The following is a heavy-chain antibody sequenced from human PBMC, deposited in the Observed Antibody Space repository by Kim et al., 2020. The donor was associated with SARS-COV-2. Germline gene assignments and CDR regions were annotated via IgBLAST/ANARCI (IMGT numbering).Heavy chain of an antibody. D-gene: IGHD3-10*01. J-gene: IGHJ3*02. CDR3: AKVSYGSATMGAFDI. V-gene: IGHV3-30*02. Sequence: DAVKGRCTISRDNYKNTLYLQRNSLGAEDAGVYYCAKVSYGSATMGAFDIWGQGTMVTVSS.